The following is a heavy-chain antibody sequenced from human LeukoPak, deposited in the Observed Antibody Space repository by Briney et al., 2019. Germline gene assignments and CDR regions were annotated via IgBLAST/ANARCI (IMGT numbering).Heavy chain of an antibody. V-gene: IGHV3-11*04. CDR2: ISSSGSTI. CDR1: GFTTSYYY. Sequence: LILCYAAAGFTTSYYYISWIRPPAEKRLGWVSYISSSGSTIYYADSVKGRFTIPRDNAKNSLYLQMNSLRAEDTAVYYCARARGQCGGDCKWPKAAFDIWGQGTMVTVSS. D-gene: IGHD2-21*02. J-gene: IGHJ3*02. CDR3: ARARGQCGGDCKWPKAAFDI.